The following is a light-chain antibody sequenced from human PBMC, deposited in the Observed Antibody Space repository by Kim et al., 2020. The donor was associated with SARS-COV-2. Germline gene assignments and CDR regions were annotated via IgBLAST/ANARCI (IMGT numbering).Light chain of an antibody. CDR3: QQRSNWPKLT. J-gene: IGKJ4*01. CDR1: QSVSSY. Sequence: SPGERATLSCRASQSVSSYLAWYQQKPGQAPRLLIYDASNRATGIPARFSGSGSGTDFTLTISSLEPEDVAVYYCQQRSNWPKLTFGGGTKVDIK. V-gene: IGKV3-11*01. CDR2: DAS.